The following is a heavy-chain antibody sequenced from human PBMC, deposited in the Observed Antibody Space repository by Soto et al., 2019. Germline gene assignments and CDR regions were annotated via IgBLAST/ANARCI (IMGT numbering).Heavy chain of an antibody. CDR3: AKDLRPYYYDSSPLDP. J-gene: IGHJ5*02. V-gene: IGHV3-23*01. CDR1: GLTFSSYA. Sequence: GGSLRLSCAASGLTFSSYAMSWVRQAPGKGLEWVSAISRSGDSTYYADSVEGRFTISRDIFKNTMYLQMNSLRAEDTAVYYCAKDLRPYYYDSSPLDPWGQGTLVTVSS. CDR2: ISRSGDST. D-gene: IGHD3-22*01.